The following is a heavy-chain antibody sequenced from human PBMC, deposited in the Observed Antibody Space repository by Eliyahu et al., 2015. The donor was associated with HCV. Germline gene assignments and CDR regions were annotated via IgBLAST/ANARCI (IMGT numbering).Heavy chain of an antibody. CDR3: ATDYCSGGSCYDYFDY. J-gene: IGHJ4*02. D-gene: IGHD2-15*01. CDR1: GFTFISYG. Sequence: QVQLVESGGGVVQPGGSLRLSCAASGFTFISYGMHWVRQAPGKGLEWVAFIRYDGTNKYYADSVKGRFTISRDNSKNTLYLQMNSLRAEDTAVYYCATDYCSGGSCYDYFDYWGQGTLVTVSS. V-gene: IGHV3-30*02. CDR2: IRYDGTNK.